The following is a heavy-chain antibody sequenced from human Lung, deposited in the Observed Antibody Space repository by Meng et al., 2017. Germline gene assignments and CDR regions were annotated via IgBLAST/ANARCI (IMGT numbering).Heavy chain of an antibody. Sequence: VRLVQSGAEVKKPGASVKVSCKASGYTFPDYWLHWVRRAPGQGLEWMGRINPKSGDTHYAQRFQGRVTMTGDTSISTAYMELSGLRPDDTAMYYRARDEDISAAGKLFGDYWGQGTLVTVSS. CDR1: GYTFPDYW. CDR3: ARDEDISAAGKLFGDY. J-gene: IGHJ4*02. V-gene: IGHV1-2*06. CDR2: INPKSGDT. D-gene: IGHD6-13*01.